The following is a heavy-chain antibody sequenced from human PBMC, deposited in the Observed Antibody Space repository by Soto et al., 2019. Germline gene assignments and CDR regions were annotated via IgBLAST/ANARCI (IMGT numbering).Heavy chain of an antibody. D-gene: IGHD3-22*01. J-gene: IGHJ4*02. CDR2: ISAYNGNT. CDR1: GYSFGTSG. V-gene: IGHV1-18*01. Sequence: QVKVVQSGTEVKKPGASMKVSCKASGYSFGTSGINWVRQAPGQGLEWMGWISAYNGNTNYEQKLQDRVTMTTDTSTNTAYLELRRLRSDDTAVYYCARAGQYYDSSGYSNWGQGTLVTVSS. CDR3: ARAGQYYDSSGYSN.